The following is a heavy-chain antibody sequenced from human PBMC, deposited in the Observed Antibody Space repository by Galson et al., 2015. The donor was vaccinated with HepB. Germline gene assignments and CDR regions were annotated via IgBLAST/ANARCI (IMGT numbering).Heavy chain of an antibody. J-gene: IGHJ6*02. CDR3: ARVLTQFAVYQLLYPAPYYYGMDV. CDR1: GFTFSSYW. D-gene: IGHD2-2*02. Sequence: SLRLSCAASGFTFSSYWMSWVRQAPGKGLEWVANIKQDGSEKYYVDSVKGRFTISRDNAKNSLYLQMNSLRAEDTAVYYCARVLTQFAVYQLLYPAPYYYGMDVWGQGTTVTVSS. CDR2: IKQDGSEK. V-gene: IGHV3-7*03.